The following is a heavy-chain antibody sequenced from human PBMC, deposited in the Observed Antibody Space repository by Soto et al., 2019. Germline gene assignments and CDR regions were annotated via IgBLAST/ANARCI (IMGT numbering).Heavy chain of an antibody. CDR3: AKVPARLKTFAY. D-gene: IGHD2-2*01. Sequence: PGGSLRLSCAASGFTFGNYAMNWVRQAPGKGLEWVSTVSGNGAVTYYADSVKGRFTISRDNSRSTLYLQMNNLRAEDTAIYFCAKVPARLKTFAYWGQGTLVTVSS. CDR2: VSGNGAVT. V-gene: IGHV3-23*01. CDR1: GFTFGNYA. J-gene: IGHJ4*02.